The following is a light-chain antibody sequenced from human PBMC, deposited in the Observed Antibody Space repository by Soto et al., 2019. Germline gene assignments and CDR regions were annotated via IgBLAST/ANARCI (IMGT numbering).Light chain of an antibody. CDR3: QSYDSSLSGYV. Sequence: QSVLTQPHSVSGAPGQRVTISCTGSSSNIGAGYDVHWYQQLPGTAPKLLIHGNSNQPSGFTDRFSGSKSGTSASLAIAGLHAEDEADYYSQSYDSSLSGYVVGTGTKLAVL. CDR1: SSNIGAGYD. J-gene: IGLJ1*01. V-gene: IGLV1-40*01. CDR2: GNS.